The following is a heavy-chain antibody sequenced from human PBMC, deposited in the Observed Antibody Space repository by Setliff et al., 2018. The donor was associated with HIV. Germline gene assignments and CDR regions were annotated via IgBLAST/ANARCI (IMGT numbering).Heavy chain of an antibody. CDR2: IYYIGST. V-gene: IGHV4-31*03. Sequence: SETMSLTCTVSGGSISSGAFYWSWIRQHPGKGLEWIVDIYYIGSTFYNPSLKSRITISVDTSKNQFSLRLRSVTAADTAVYYCARRSVAGAFDIWGQGTKVTVSS. D-gene: IGHD6-19*01. CDR3: ARRSVAGAFDI. CDR1: GGSISSGAFY. J-gene: IGHJ3*02.